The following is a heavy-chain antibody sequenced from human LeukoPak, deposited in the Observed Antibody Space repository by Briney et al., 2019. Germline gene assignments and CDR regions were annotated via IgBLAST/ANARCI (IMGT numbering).Heavy chain of an antibody. CDR2: IRYDGSQK. CDR1: GFTFSRNG. D-gene: IGHD3-3*01. CDR3: ARDSYYDFWSGREYYYYYMDV. V-gene: IGHV3-30*02. Sequence: GGSLRLSCAASGFTFSRNGMHWVRQAPGKGLEWVAFIRYDGSQKYYADSVKGRFTISRDNSKNTLYLQMNSLRAEDTAVYYCARDSYYDFWSGREYYYYYMDVWGKGTTVTVSS. J-gene: IGHJ6*03.